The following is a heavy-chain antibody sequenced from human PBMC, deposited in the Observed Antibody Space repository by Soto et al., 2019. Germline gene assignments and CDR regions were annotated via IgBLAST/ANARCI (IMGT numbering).Heavy chain of an antibody. CDR3: ATSYGSGYRAFDF. CDR2: VNPILSMS. Sequence: QVQLVQSGAEVKRPGSSVKVSCKASGDTFNFYSINWVRQAPGLGLEWMGRVNPILSMSNYAQRFQGRVTMTADKSTSTAYMELRGLRSEDTAIYYCATSYGSGYRAFDFWGQGALVTVS. D-gene: IGHD3-10*01. J-gene: IGHJ4*02. V-gene: IGHV1-69*04. CDR1: GDTFNFYS.